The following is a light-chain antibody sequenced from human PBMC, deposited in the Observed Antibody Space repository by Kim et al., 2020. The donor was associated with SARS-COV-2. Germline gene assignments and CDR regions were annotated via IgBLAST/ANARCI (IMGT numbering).Light chain of an antibody. Sequence: DIVMTQSPLSLPVTPGEPASISCRSSQSLLHSNGYNYLDWYLQKPGQSPQLLIYLGSNRASGVPDRFSGSGSGTDFTLKISRVEAGDVGVYYCMQALQTPCGFGQGTKLEI. J-gene: IGKJ2*04. CDR2: LGS. CDR3: MQALQTPCG. CDR1: QSLLHSNGYNY. V-gene: IGKV2-28*01.